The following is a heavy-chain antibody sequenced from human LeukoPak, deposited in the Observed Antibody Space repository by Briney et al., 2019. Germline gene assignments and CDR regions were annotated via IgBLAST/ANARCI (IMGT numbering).Heavy chain of an antibody. D-gene: IGHD3-22*01. CDR3: ARLGGYYDSSGYSGADYFDY. Sequence: GSLRLSCAASGFTVSSNYMSWVGQAPGKGGEGGSGIYSGGSTYYSDSVTGRCTISRENTKNKRYLQMNSLRAEDTAVYYCARLGGYYDSSGYSGADYFDYWGQGTLVTVSS. CDR2: IYSGGST. CDR1: GFTVSSNY. J-gene: IGHJ4*02. V-gene: IGHV3-53*01.